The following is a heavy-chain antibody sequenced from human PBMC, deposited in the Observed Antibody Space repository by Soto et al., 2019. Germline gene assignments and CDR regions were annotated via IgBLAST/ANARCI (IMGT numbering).Heavy chain of an antibody. CDR2: INPSGGST. CDR1: GYTFTSYY. D-gene: IGHD3-22*01. CDR3: ARPLSTLEDYDRSAFDI. J-gene: IGHJ3*02. Sequence: GASVKVSCKASGYTFTSYYMHWVRQAPGQGLEWMGIINPSGGSTSYAQKFKGRVTMTRDTSTSTVYMELSSLRSEDTAVYYCARPLSTLEDYDRSAFDIWGQGTMVTVSS. V-gene: IGHV1-46*01.